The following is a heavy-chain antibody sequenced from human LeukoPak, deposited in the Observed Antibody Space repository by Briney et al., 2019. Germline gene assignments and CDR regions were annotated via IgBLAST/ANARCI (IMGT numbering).Heavy chain of an antibody. V-gene: IGHV4-39*07. Sequence: PSETLSLTCTVSGGSISSSSYYWGWIRQPPGKGLEWIGGIYYSGSTYYNPSLKSRVTISVDTSKNQFSLKLSSVTAADTAVYYCARDRMVRGVNDFLWGQGTLVTVSS. CDR3: ARDRMVRGVNDFL. CDR1: GGSISSSSYY. J-gene: IGHJ4*02. CDR2: IYYSGST. D-gene: IGHD3-10*01.